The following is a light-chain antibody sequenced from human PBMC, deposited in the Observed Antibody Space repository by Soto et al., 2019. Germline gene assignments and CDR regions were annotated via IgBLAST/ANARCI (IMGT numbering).Light chain of an antibody. CDR2: EVS. Sequence: QSVLTQPASVSGSPGQSITISCTGTSSDVGGYNYVSWYQQHPGKAPKLMIYEVSKRPSGVPDRFSGSKSGTSATLGITGFQTGDEADYYCGSWDSSLSAYVFGTGTKVTV. CDR3: GSWDSSLSAYV. V-gene: IGLV2-14*01. J-gene: IGLJ1*01. CDR1: SSDVGGYNY.